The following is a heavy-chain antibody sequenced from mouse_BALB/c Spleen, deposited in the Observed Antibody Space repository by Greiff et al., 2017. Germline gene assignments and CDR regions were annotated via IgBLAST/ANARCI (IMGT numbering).Heavy chain of an antibody. CDR3: ASGYDTFAY. CDR1: GYTFTDYN. J-gene: IGHJ3*01. CDR2: IYPYNGGT. V-gene: IGHV1S29*02. D-gene: IGHD2-3*01. Sequence: EVQLQESGPELVKPGASVKISCKASGYTFTDYNMHWVKQSHGKSLEWIGYIYPYNGGTGYNQKFKSKATLTVDNSSSTAYMELRSLTSEDSAVYYCASGYDTFAYWGQGTLVTVSA.